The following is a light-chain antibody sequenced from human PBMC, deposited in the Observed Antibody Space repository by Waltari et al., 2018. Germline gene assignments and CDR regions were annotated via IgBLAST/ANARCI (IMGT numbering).Light chain of an antibody. J-gene: IGKJ4*01. V-gene: IGKV1-5*03. Sequence: DIQMTQSPSTLSESVGDRVTITCRASQSIGSSLAWYQQKPGKAPKVVIYEASSLESGVPSRFSGSGSGTEFTLTISSLQPDDFATYYCQQCNSYLLTFGGGTKVEIK. CDR2: EAS. CDR3: QQCNSYLLT. CDR1: QSIGSS.